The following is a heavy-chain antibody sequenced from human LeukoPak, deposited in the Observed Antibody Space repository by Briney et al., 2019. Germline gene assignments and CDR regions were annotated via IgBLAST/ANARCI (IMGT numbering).Heavy chain of an antibody. CDR1: GYTFTSYY. Sequence: GASVKVSCKASGYTFTSYYIHWVRQAPGQGLEWMGIINPTGGSTTYAQMLQGRVTMTRDTSTSTVYMELYSLRSDDTAVYYCAREPVGATWPARYFDYWGQGTLVTVSS. CDR3: AREPVGATWPARYFDY. J-gene: IGHJ4*02. CDR2: INPTGGST. D-gene: IGHD1-26*01. V-gene: IGHV1-46*04.